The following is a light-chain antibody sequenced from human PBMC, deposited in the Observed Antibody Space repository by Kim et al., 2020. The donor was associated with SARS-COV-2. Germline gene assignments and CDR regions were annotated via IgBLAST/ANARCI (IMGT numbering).Light chain of an antibody. J-gene: IGKJ1*01. CDR2: KAS. CDR3: QQYYDYPRT. V-gene: IGKV1-5*03. Sequence: TSVGDRVTIPCRASQSIGGWLAWYPQKPGKAPTLLIYKASNLESGVPSRFSGSESGTEFTLTISSLQPDDFATYYCQQYYDYPRTFGQGTKVDIK. CDR1: QSIGGW.